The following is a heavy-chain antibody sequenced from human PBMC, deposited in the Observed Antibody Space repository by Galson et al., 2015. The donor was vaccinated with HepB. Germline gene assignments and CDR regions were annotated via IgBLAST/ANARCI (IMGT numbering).Heavy chain of an antibody. CDR2: ISSSGTTM. CDR3: TRVYFGSGSSSAYWYFDL. J-gene: IGHJ2*01. Sequence: SLRLSCAASGFSVAMYNMNWVRQAPGKGLESVSYISSSGTTMYYADSAKCRFTISRDNAKNSLYLQMNSLRDEDTAVYYCTRVYFGSGSSSAYWYFDLWGRGALVTVSS. V-gene: IGHV3-48*02. CDR1: GFSVAMYN. D-gene: IGHD3-10*01.